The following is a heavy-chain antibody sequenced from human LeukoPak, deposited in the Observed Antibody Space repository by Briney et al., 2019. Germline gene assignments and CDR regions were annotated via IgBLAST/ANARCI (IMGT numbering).Heavy chain of an antibody. D-gene: IGHD3-22*01. CDR2: IRYDGSNK. CDR3: ARGRYYYDSSPDAFDI. V-gene: IGHV3-30*02. J-gene: IGHJ3*02. Sequence: GGSLRLSCTASGFTFDDYAMHWVRQAPGKGLEWVAFIRYDGSNKYYADSVKGRFTISRDNAKNSLYLQMNSLRAEDTAVYYCARGRYYYDSSPDAFDIWGQGTMVTVSS. CDR1: GFTFDDYA.